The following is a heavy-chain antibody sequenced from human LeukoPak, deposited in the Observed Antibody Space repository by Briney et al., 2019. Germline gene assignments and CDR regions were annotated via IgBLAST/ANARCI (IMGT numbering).Heavy chain of an antibody. CDR1: GGTFSSYA. J-gene: IGHJ4*02. CDR2: IIPILGIA. CDR3: ARGAIVGATLEVQSED. V-gene: IGHV1-69*04. D-gene: IGHD1-26*01. Sequence: RRASVKVSCKASGGTFSSYAISWVRQAPGQGLEWMGRIIPILGIANYAQKFQGRVTITADKSTSTAYMELSGLRSEDTAVYYCARGAIVGATLEVQSEDWGQGTLVTVSS.